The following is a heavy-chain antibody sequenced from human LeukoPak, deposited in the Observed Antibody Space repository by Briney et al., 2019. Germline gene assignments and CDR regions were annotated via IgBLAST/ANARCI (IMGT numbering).Heavy chain of an antibody. J-gene: IGHJ4*02. CDR3: ATSTVAKYDY. Sequence: GGSLRLSCAASRLTFSNYAMSWVRQAPGKGLEWVSAISGSGDSTFNADSVKGRFTISRDNSKNTLYLQMNSLRAEDTALYYCATSTVAKYDYWGQGTLVAVSS. D-gene: IGHD4-11*01. CDR1: RLTFSNYA. V-gene: IGHV3-23*01. CDR2: ISGSGDST.